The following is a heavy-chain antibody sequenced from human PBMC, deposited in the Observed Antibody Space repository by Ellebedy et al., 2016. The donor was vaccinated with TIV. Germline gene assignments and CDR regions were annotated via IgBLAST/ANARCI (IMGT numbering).Heavy chain of an antibody. Sequence: GESLKISCAASGFTFSDYSMNWIRQAPGKGLEWVSSISSSGSTIYYADSVKGRFIISRDNAKNSLYLQMNSLRAEDTAVYYCARDTRFIDQQHNWFDPWGQGTLVTVSS. CDR2: ISSSGSTI. V-gene: IGHV3-11*01. J-gene: IGHJ5*02. CDR3: ARDTRFIDQQHNWFDP. D-gene: IGHD1/OR15-1a*01. CDR1: GFTFSDYS.